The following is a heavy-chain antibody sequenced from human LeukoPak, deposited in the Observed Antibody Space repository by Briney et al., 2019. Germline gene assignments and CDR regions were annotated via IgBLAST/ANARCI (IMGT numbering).Heavy chain of an antibody. D-gene: IGHD4-23*01. CDR1: GYSFTSYW. Sequence: GESLKISFKGSGYSFTSYWISWVRQMPGKGLEWMGRIDPSDSYTNYSPSFQGHVTISTDNSISTAYLQWSSLKASDTAMYYCARLCRPTVVADFDYWGQGTLVTVSS. CDR2: IDPSDSYT. CDR3: ARLCRPTVVADFDY. V-gene: IGHV5-10-1*01. J-gene: IGHJ4*02.